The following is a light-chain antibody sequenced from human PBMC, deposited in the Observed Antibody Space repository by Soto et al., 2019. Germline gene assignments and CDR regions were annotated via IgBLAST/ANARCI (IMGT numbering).Light chain of an antibody. CDR2: QAS. Sequence: DIQITQSPSTLSASVGDRVTITCRASEFISKWSAWYQQKPGTAPKLLIYQASSLESGVPSRFSGSGSGTEFTLTITSLQPDDFATYYCQHYNSYLETFGQGTKVEIK. V-gene: IGKV1-5*03. J-gene: IGKJ1*01. CDR3: QHYNSYLET. CDR1: EFISKW.